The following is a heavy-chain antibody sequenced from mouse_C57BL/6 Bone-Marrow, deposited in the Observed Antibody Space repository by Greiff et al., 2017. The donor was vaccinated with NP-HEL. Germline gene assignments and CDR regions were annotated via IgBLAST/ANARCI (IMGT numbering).Heavy chain of an antibody. CDR1: GFTFSNYW. V-gene: IGHV6-3*01. CDR3: TGYDYDGVDY. CDR2: IRLKSDNYAT. D-gene: IGHD2-4*01. Sequence: EVKLEESGGGLVQPGGSMKLSCVASGFTFSNYWMNWVRQSPEKGLEWVAQIRLKSDNYATLYAESVKGRLTISSDDSKSSVYLQMNNLRAEDTGIYYCTGYDYDGVDYWGQGTTLTVSS. J-gene: IGHJ2*01.